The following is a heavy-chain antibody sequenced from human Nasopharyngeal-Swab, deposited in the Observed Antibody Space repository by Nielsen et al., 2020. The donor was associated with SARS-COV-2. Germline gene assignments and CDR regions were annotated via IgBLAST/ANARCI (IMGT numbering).Heavy chain of an antibody. CDR2: ISYDGSNK. CDR1: GFTFSSYG. D-gene: IGHD1-1*01. CDR3: VRDEDVVGTTFWY. Sequence: LSLTCAASGFTFSSYGMHWVRQAPGKGLEWVAVISYDGSNKYYADSVKGRFTISRDNSKNTLYLQMNSLRAEDTAVYYCVRDEDVVGTTFWYWGQGTLVTVSS. V-gene: IGHV3-30*03. J-gene: IGHJ4*02.